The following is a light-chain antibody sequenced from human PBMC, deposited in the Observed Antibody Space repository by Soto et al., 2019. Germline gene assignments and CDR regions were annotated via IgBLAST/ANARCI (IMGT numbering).Light chain of an antibody. CDR2: AAS. CDR3: SSSTSTGTQV. Sequence: SALTQPASVAGSPGQSITLSCTGTNSDGGGFDYVSWYQQPPRKAPKLMIFAASHRPSGVSDRFSGSKSGNTASLTLSGLQAEDEADYYCSSSTSTGTQVFGTGTKATVL. V-gene: IGLV2-14*03. CDR1: NSDGGGFDY. J-gene: IGLJ1*01.